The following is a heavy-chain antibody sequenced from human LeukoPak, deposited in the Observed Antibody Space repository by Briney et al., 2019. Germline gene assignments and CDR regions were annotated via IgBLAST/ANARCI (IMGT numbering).Heavy chain of an antibody. Sequence: ASVKVSCKASGGTFSSYAISWVRQAPGQGLEWMGGIIPIFGTANYAQKFQGRVTITTDESTSTAYMELSSLRSEDTAVYYCARDSGGNSSGYRWFDPWGQGTLVTVSS. CDR3: ARDSGGNSSGYRWFDP. CDR1: GGTFSSYA. J-gene: IGHJ5*02. D-gene: IGHD3-22*01. V-gene: IGHV1-69*05. CDR2: IIPIFGTA.